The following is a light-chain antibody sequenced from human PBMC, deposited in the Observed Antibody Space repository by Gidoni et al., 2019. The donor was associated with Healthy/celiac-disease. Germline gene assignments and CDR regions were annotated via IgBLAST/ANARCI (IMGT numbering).Light chain of an antibody. CDR3: SSYTSSSTL. CDR2: EVS. Sequence: QSALTQPASVSGSPGQSITISCTGTSSDVGGYNYVSWYPQHPGKAPKLMIYEVSNRPSGVSNRFSGSKTGNTASLTIAGLKAEDEADYYGSSYTSSSTLFGGGTKLTVL. J-gene: IGLJ2*01. CDR1: SSDVGGYNY. V-gene: IGLV2-14*01.